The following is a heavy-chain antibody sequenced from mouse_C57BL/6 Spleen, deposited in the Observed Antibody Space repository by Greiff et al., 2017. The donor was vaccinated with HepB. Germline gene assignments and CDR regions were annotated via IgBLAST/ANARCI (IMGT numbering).Heavy chain of an antibody. J-gene: IGHJ2*01. D-gene: IGHD5-1*01. V-gene: IGHV1-18*01. CDR2: INPNNGGT. Sequence: VQLQQSGPELVKPGASVKIPCKASGYTFTDYNMDWVKQSHGKSLEWIGDINPNNGGTNYNQKFKGKATLTVDKSSSTAYMARRSLTSEETAVYYSARKYCEGYLDYWGQGTTLTVSS. CDR1: GYTFTDYN. CDR3: ARKYCEGYLDY.